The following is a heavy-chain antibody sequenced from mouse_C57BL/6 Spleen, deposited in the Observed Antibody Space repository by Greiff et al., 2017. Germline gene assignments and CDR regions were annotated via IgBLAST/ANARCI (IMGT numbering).Heavy chain of an antibody. Sequence: VQLQQSGPELVKPGASVKISCKASGYTFTDYYINWVKQRPGQGLEWIGWIYPGSGNTKYNEKFKGKATLTVDTSSSTTSMQLSSLTSEVSAVYFCARSRYYGNSYDFDYWGQGTTLTVSS. D-gene: IGHD1-1*01. CDR3: ARSRYYGNSYDFDY. CDR2: IYPGSGNT. CDR1: GYTFTDYY. J-gene: IGHJ2*01. V-gene: IGHV1-84*01.